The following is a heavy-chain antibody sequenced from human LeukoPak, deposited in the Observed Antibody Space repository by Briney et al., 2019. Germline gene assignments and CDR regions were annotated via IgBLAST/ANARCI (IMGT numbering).Heavy chain of an antibody. V-gene: IGHV3-30*02. Sequence: GGSLRLSCAAFGFTFSSYGMHWVRQTPGKGLEWVAFIRHDGSYQQYADSVKGRFTVSRDNSRDTVYLQMNSLRTEDTAVYYCAKNRDSSDYPRDFDFWGQGTLVTVSS. D-gene: IGHD3-22*01. CDR3: AKNRDSSDYPRDFDF. CDR2: IRHDGSYQ. CDR1: GFTFSSYG. J-gene: IGHJ4*02.